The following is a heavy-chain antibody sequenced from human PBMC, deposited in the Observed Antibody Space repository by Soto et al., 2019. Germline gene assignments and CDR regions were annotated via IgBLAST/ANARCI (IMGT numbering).Heavy chain of an antibody. CDR1: RFTFSTSW. CDR2: IKGDGSES. V-gene: IGHV3-7*01. CDR3: AAGFPPDC. J-gene: IGHJ4*02. Sequence: EVHLVESGGGLVQPGGSLTLSCAASRFTFSTSWMNWVRQAPGKGLECVANIKGDGSESYYVDSVKGRFTISRDNAKNSLYLQMNSLRAEDTAVYYCAAGFPPDCWGQGTLVTVSS. D-gene: IGHD2-21*01.